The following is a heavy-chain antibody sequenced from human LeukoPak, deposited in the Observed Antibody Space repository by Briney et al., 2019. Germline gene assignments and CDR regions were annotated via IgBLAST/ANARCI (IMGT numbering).Heavy chain of an antibody. D-gene: IGHD3-10*01. J-gene: IGHJ4*02. CDR3: ARSGSDFDY. V-gene: IGHV3-23*01. Sequence: GGSLRLSCAASGFTFSTYAVNWVRQAPGKGLEWVSTISGSGDSTYYADSVKGRFTISRDNAKNSLYLQMNSLRAEDTAVYYCARSGSDFDYWGQGTLVTVSS. CDR1: GFTFSTYA. CDR2: ISGSGDST.